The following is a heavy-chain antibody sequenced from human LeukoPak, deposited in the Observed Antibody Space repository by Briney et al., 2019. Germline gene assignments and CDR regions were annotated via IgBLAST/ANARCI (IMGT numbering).Heavy chain of an antibody. D-gene: IGHD4-17*01. J-gene: IGHJ3*02. CDR3: ARESRSRPPDAFDI. CDR1: GFTVSSYE. CDR2: ISSSGSTI. Sequence: PGGSLRLSCAASGFTVSSYEMNWVRQAPGKGLEWVSYISSSGSTICYADSVKGRFTISRDNAKNSLYLQMNSLRAEDTAVYYCARESRSRPPDAFDIWGQGTMVTVSS. V-gene: IGHV3-48*03.